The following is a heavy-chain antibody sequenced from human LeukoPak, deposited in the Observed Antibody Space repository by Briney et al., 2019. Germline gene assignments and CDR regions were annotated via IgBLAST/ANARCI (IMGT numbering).Heavy chain of an antibody. D-gene: IGHD3-22*01. Sequence: PSETLSLTCAVYGGSFSGYCWSWIRQPPGKGLEWIGEINHSGSTNYNPSLKSRVTISVDTSKNQFSLKLSSVTAADTAVYYCATDPDDSSGYYAFDIWGQGTMVTVSS. V-gene: IGHV4-34*01. CDR1: GGSFSGYC. CDR2: INHSGST. CDR3: ATDPDDSSGYYAFDI. J-gene: IGHJ3*02.